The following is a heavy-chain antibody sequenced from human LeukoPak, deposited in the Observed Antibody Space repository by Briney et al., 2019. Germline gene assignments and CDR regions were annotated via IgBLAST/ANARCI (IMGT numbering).Heavy chain of an antibody. J-gene: IGHJ4*02. D-gene: IGHD3-16*02. CDR1: GYTFTSHG. CDR3: ARDPSNTSGRYTYFDY. Sequence: ASVKVSCKTYGYTFTSHGISWVRQAPGQGLEWMGLISAFNGETHYAQNLQGRVTMTTDTSTSTAYMELRSLRSDDTAVYYCARDPSNTSGRYTYFDYWGQGTLVTVSS. CDR2: ISAFNGET. V-gene: IGHV1-18*01.